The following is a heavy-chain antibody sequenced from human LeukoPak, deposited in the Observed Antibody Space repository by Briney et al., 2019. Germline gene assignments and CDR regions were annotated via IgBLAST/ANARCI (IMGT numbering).Heavy chain of an antibody. V-gene: IGHV1-46*01. CDR2: INPSGGST. Sequence: GASVKVSCKASGYTFTSYYMHWVRQAPGQGLEWMGIINPSGGSTSYAQRFQGRVTMTRDMSTSTVYMELSSLRSEDTAVYYCARGQPREKHFDYWGQGTLVTVSS. CDR1: GYTFTSYY. J-gene: IGHJ4*02. D-gene: IGHD6-13*01. CDR3: ARGQPREKHFDY.